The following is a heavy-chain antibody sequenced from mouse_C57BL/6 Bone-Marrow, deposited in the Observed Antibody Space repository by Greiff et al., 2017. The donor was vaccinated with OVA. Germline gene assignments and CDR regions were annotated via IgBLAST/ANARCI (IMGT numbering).Heavy chain of an antibody. J-gene: IGHJ2*01. D-gene: IGHD1-1*01. CDR2: ISSGGSYT. Sequence: EVQRVESGGDLVKPGGSLKLSCAASGFTFSSYGMSWVRQTPDKRLEWVATISSGGSYTYYPDSVKGRFTISRDNAKNTLYLQMSSLKSEDTAVYYCARQITTVVDFDYWGQGTTLTVSS. CDR1: GFTFSSYG. CDR3: ARQITTVVDFDY. V-gene: IGHV5-6*01.